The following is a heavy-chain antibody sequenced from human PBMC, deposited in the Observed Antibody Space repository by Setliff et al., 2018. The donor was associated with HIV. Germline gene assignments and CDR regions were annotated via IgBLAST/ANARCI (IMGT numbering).Heavy chain of an antibody. CDR1: GFTFSDYY. CDR3: ARDRAYCSSGSCYRPLVYYFYYMDV. Sequence: ASVKVSCKASGFTFSDYYMHWVRQAPGQGLEWMGWVRPYNADKNYAQKFQGRVTMTSDTSISTAYLELTGLTSDDTAIYYCARDRAYCSSGSCYRPLVYYFYYMDVWGTGTTVTVSS. J-gene: IGHJ6*03. D-gene: IGHD2-15*01. V-gene: IGHV1-2*02. CDR2: VRPYNADK.